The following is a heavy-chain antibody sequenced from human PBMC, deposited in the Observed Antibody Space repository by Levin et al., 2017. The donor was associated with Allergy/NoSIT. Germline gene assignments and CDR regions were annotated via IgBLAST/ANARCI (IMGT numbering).Heavy chain of an antibody. CDR1: GYSFTGYW. Sequence: GESLKISCQTSGYSFTGYWIGWVRQMPGKGLEWMGIIYPSDSDTRYSPSFQGQVTISADRSISTAYLQWSSLKASDTAMYYCARLDRTYYDMDVWGQGTTVTVSS. D-gene: IGHD1-1*01. CDR2: IYPSDSDT. CDR3: ARLDRTYYDMDV. J-gene: IGHJ6*02. V-gene: IGHV5-51*01.